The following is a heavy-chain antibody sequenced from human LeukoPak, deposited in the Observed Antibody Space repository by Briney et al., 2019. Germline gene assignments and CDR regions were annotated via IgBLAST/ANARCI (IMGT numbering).Heavy chain of an antibody. V-gene: IGHV3-53*01. Sequence: PGGSLRLSCAASGFTVSSNYMSWVRQAPGKGLEWVSVIYSGGSTYYADSVKGRFTISRDNSKNTLYLQMNSLRAEDTAVYYCARDLFARYFDWLLRADYWGQGTLVTVSS. CDR1: GFTVSSNY. D-gene: IGHD3-9*01. CDR2: IYSGGST. CDR3: ARDLFARYFDWLLRADY. J-gene: IGHJ4*02.